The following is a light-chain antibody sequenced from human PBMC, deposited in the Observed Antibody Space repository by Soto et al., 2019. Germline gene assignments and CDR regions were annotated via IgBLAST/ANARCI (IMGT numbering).Light chain of an antibody. V-gene: IGLV2-8*01. Sequence: QSALTQPPSASGSPGQSVTISCTGTKNDIGVYDFVSWYQHHPGKAPRLIIYEVVQRPSGAPDRFSGSKSGNTASLTVSGLQAADEADYFCKSYAGSNTYVFGSGTKVTVL. CDR1: KNDIGVYDF. CDR3: KSYAGSNTYV. CDR2: EVV. J-gene: IGLJ1*01.